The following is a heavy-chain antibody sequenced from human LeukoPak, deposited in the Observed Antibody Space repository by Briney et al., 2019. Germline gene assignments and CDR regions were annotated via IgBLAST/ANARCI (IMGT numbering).Heavy chain of an antibody. Sequence: SETLSLTCTVSGGSISSGSYYWSWIRQPAGKGLEWIGRIYTSGSTNYNPSLKSRVTISVDTSKNQFSLNLSSVTTADTAVYYCARGPRRGYDSSGCPWAWGQGTLVTVSS. CDR1: GGSISSGSYY. V-gene: IGHV4-61*02. D-gene: IGHD3-22*01. CDR2: IYTSGST. J-gene: IGHJ4*02. CDR3: ARGPRRGYDSSGCPWA.